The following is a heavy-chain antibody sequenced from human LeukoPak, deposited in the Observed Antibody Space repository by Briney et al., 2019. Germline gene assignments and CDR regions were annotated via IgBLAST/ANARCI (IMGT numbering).Heavy chain of an antibody. CDR2: INHSGST. CDR3: ARVGYDYVWGSYRYCYYFDY. D-gene: IGHD3-16*02. V-gene: IGHV4-34*01. CDR1: GGSFSGYY. J-gene: IGHJ4*02. Sequence: SETLSLTCAVYGGSFSGYYWSWIRQPPGKGLEWIGEINHSGSTNYNPSLKSRVTISVDTSKNQFPLKLSSVTAADTAVYYCARVGYDYVWGSYRYCYYFDYWGQGTLVTVSS.